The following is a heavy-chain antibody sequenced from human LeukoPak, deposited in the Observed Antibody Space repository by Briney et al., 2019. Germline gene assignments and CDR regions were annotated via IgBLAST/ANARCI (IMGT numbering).Heavy chain of an antibody. CDR3: AREREQLEGDY. CDR2: INTDGSST. Sequence: GGSLRLSCAASGFTFSSYWMHWVRQAPGKGLVWVSRINTDGSSTSYADSVKGRFTISRDNAKNTLYLQMNSLRAEDTAVYYRAREREQLEGDYWGQGTLVTVSS. CDR1: GFTFSSYW. V-gene: IGHV3-74*01. D-gene: IGHD6-6*01. J-gene: IGHJ4*02.